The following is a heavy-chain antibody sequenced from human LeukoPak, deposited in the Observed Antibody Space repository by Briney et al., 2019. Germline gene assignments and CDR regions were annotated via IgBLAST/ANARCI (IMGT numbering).Heavy chain of an antibody. J-gene: IGHJ4*02. V-gene: IGHV4-59*11. CDR1: GGSISSHY. D-gene: IGHD1-26*01. CDR3: ARTGRKVGATIFDY. CDR2: IYYSGST. Sequence: SETLSLTCTVSGGSISSHYWSWIRQPPGKGLEWIGYIYYSGSTNYNPSLKSRVTISVDASKNQFSLKLSSVTAADTAVYYCARTGRKVGATIFDYWGQGTLVTVSS.